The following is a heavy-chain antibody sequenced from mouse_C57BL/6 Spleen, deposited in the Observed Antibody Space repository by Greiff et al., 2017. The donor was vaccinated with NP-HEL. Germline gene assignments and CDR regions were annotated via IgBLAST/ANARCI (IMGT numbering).Heavy chain of an antibody. J-gene: IGHJ4*01. CDR2: ISSGSSTI. V-gene: IGHV5-17*01. CDR1: GFTFSDYG. Sequence: EVKLMESGGGLVKPGGSLKLSCAASGFTFSDYGMHWVRQAPEKGLEWVAYISSGSSTIYYADTVKGRFTISRDNAKNTLFLQMTSLRSEDTAMYYCARKDYGSSPPMDYWGQGTSVTVSS. CDR3: ARKDYGSSPPMDY. D-gene: IGHD1-1*01.